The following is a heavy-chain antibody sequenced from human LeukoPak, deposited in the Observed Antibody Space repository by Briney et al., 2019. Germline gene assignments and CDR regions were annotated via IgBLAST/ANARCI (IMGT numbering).Heavy chain of an antibody. Sequence: GRSLRLSCAASGFTFSSYAMHWVRQAPGKGLEWVAVISYDGSNKYYADSVKGRFTISRDNSKNTLYLQMNSLRAEDTALYYCARDERAVGATDYWGQGTLVTVSS. J-gene: IGHJ4*02. V-gene: IGHV3-30*04. CDR2: ISYDGSNK. CDR3: ARDERAVGATDY. CDR1: GFTFSSYA. D-gene: IGHD1-26*01.